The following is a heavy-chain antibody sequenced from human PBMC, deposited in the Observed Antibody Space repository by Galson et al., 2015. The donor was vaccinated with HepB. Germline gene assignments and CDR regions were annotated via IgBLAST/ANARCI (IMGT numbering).Heavy chain of an antibody. CDR1: GFRFNTYI. Sequence: SLRLSCAASGFRFNTYIMNWVRQAPGKGLEWISSISSRSHYIYSADSVKGRFTVSRDDANNSLYLQMSSLRVEDTAVYYCARCSDLDFSGGNWFDSWGQGTLVTVSS. D-gene: IGHD2-15*01. J-gene: IGHJ5*01. CDR3: ARCSDLDFSGGNWFDS. V-gene: IGHV3-21*06. CDR2: ISSRSHYI.